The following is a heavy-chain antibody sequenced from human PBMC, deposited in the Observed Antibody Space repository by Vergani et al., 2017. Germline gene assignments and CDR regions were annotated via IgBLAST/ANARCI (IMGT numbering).Heavy chain of an antibody. J-gene: IGHJ5*02. D-gene: IGHD2-15*01. V-gene: IGHV1-69*01. CDR2: IIPIFATA. CDR3: ARDRVVVAARXGYVGKGAGGWFDP. CDR1: GGTFSSYA. Sequence: QVQLVQSGAEVKKPGSSVKVSCKASGGTFSSYAISWVRQAPGQGLEWMGGIIPIFATANYAQKFQGRVTITADESTSTAYMDLSSLRSEDTAVYYCARDRVVVAARXGYVGKGAGGWFDPWGQGTLVTVSS.